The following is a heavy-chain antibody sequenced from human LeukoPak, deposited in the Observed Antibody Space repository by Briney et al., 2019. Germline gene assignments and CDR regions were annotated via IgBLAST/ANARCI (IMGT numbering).Heavy chain of an antibody. V-gene: IGHV3-20*04. CDR1: GFTFDDYG. D-gene: IGHD3-3*01. Sequence: GGSLRLSCAASGFTFDDYGMSWVRQVPGKGLEWVSGINWNGDSTGYADSVKGRFTISRDNAKNSLYLQMNSLRAEDTALYYCARARVLRFLEWSTNWFDPWGQGTLVTVSS. CDR2: INWNGDST. CDR3: ARARVLRFLEWSTNWFDP. J-gene: IGHJ5*02.